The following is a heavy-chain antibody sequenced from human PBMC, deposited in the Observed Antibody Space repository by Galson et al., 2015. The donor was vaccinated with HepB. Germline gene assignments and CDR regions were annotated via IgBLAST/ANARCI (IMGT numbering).Heavy chain of an antibody. Sequence: SLRLSCATIEFTFGDYAMSWFRQAPGKGLEWIGFIRTKAYGGTTEYAASVKGKFIISRDDSESIAYLQMNSLTSDDTAVYYCARKIASPDYDYYGLDVWGQGTTVTVS. CDR1: EFTFGDYA. CDR2: IRTKAYGGTT. CDR3: ARKIASPDYDYYGLDV. J-gene: IGHJ6*02. D-gene: IGHD4/OR15-4a*01. V-gene: IGHV3-49*03.